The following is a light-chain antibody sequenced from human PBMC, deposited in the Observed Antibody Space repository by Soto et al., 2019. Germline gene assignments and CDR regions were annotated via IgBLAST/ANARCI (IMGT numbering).Light chain of an antibody. CDR3: QQYNNWPT. J-gene: IGKJ1*01. CDR1: QTFSNS. Sequence: EIVLTQSPGTLSLSPGARAPLSCRASQTFSNSFLSWFQQIPGQAPRLLIYGASTRATGIPARFSGSGSGTEFTLTISSLQSEDFAVYYCQQYNNWPTFGQGTKVDIK. V-gene: IGKV3-15*01. CDR2: GAS.